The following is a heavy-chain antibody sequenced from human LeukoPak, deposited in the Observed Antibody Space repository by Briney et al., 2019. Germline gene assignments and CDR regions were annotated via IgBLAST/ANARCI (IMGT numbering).Heavy chain of an antibody. Sequence: PGGSLRLSYAASGFTLSSYAMSWVRQAPGKGLEWVSSISSTSTYIHDADSVKGRFTIYRDNAKKSLYLQMNSLRAEDTAMYYCARGMRQIDDAFDLWGQGTMVTVSS. CDR1: GFTLSSYA. V-gene: IGHV3-21*01. CDR3: ARGMRQIDDAFDL. CDR2: ISSTSTYI. J-gene: IGHJ3*01. D-gene: IGHD6-25*01.